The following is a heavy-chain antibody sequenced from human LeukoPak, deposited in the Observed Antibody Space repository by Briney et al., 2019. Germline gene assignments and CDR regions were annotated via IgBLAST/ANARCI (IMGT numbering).Heavy chain of an antibody. CDR2: IYYSGST. D-gene: IGHD4-17*01. CDR1: GGSISSYY. Sequence: SETLPLTCTVSGGSISSYYWSWIRQPPGKGLEWLGNIYYSGSTNYKPSLKSRLTISLDTSKNQFSLKLSSVTAADTAVYYCARGYGYFDYWGQGTLVTVSS. CDR3: ARGYGYFDY. J-gene: IGHJ4*02. V-gene: IGHV4-59*01.